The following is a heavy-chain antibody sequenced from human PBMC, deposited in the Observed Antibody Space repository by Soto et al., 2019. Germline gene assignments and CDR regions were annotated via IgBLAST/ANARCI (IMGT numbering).Heavy chain of an antibody. J-gene: IGHJ4*02. CDR3: ARDDSDSSGYYLLFDY. D-gene: IGHD3-22*01. CDR2: IWYDGNIK. V-gene: IGHV3-33*08. CDR1: GFTFSSYG. Sequence: HPGGSLRLSCAASGFTFSSYGMHWVRQAPGKGLEWVAVIWYDGNIKDYADSVKGRFTISRDNSKNTLYLQVNSLRDEDTAVYYCARDDSDSSGYYLLFDYWGQGTLVTVSS.